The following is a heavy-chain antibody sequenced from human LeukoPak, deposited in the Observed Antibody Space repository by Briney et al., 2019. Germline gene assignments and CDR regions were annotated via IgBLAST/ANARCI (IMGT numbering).Heavy chain of an antibody. Sequence: GGSLRLSCAASGFTFSSYAMSWVRQAPGKGLEWVSAISGSGGSTYYADSVKGRFTISRDNSKNTLYLQMNSLRAEDTAVYYCARGEEQQLVLFSSYMDVWGKGTTVTISS. CDR1: GFTFSSYA. CDR3: ARGEEQQLVLFSSYMDV. CDR2: ISGSGGST. J-gene: IGHJ6*03. V-gene: IGHV3-23*01. D-gene: IGHD6-13*01.